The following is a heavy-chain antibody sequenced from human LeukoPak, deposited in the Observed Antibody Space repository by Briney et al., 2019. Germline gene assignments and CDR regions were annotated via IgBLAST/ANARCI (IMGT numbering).Heavy chain of an antibody. V-gene: IGHV4-59*01. J-gene: IGHJ4*02. CDR2: IYYSGST. CDR1: GGPISSYY. Sequence: SETLSLTCTVSGGPISSYYWSWIRQPPGKGLEWIGYIYYSGSTNYNPSLKSRVTISVDTSKNQFSLKLSSVTAADTAVYYCARLTYTSGNFDYWGQGTLVTVSS. CDR3: ARLTYTSGNFDY. D-gene: IGHD6-19*01.